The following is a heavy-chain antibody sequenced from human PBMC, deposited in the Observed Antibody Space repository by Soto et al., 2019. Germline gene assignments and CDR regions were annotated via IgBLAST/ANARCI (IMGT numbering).Heavy chain of an antibody. CDR3: ARGYCSSTSCYNRNWFDT. J-gene: IGHJ5*02. CDR1: GYTFTSYD. CDR2: MNPNSGNT. V-gene: IGHV1-8*01. Sequence: ASVKVSCKASGYTFTSYDINWVRQATGQGLEWMGWMNPNSGNTGYAQKFQGRVTMTRNTSISTAYMELSSLRSEDTAVYYCARGYCSSTSCYNRNWFDTWGQGTLVTVSS. D-gene: IGHD2-2*02.